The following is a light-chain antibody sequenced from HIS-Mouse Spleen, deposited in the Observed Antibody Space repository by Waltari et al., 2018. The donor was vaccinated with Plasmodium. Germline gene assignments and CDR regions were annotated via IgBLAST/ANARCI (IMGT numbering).Light chain of an antibody. Sequence: EIVMTQSPATLSVSPGERATLSCRASQSVSSNLAWYQPKPGQAPRLLIYGASTRSTGIPARFSGSGSWTEFTLTISSLQSEDFAVYYCQQYNNWSFTFGPGTKVDIK. J-gene: IGKJ3*01. CDR2: GAS. V-gene: IGKV3-15*01. CDR1: QSVSSN. CDR3: QQYNNWSFT.